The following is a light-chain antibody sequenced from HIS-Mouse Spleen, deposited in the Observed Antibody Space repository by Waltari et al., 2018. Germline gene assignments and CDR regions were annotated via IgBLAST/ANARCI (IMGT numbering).Light chain of an antibody. CDR2: EGS. CDR3: CSYAGSSTFVV. CDR1: STNVWCYNL. V-gene: IGLV2-23*03. J-gene: IGLJ2*01. Sequence: HSALTQPSAVSASPGQSITTSSTGTSTNVWCYNLLSWYQQHPGKAPKLMIYEGSKRPSGVSNRFSGSKSGTTASLTISGLQAEDEADYYCCSYAGSSTFVVFGGGTKLTVL.